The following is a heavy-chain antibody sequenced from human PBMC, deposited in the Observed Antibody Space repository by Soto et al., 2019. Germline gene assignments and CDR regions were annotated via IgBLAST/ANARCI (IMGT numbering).Heavy chain of an antibody. V-gene: IGHV1-46*01. Sequence: QVQLVQSGAEVKMPGASVKVSCKAFAYTFTSSHIHWVRQAPGQGLEWMGMINPSGGGTSYTQKFPGRTNMTRDTSKSQGYMEVSSLRSEDTAVYYCARGYCSGGSCSFGLDYWGQGTLVTVSS. D-gene: IGHD2-15*01. J-gene: IGHJ4*02. CDR2: INPSGGGT. CDR1: AYTFTSSH. CDR3: ARGYCSGGSCSFGLDY.